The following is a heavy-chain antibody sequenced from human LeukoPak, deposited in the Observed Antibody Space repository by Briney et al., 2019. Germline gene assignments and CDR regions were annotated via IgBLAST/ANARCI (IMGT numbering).Heavy chain of an antibody. V-gene: IGHV1-18*01. CDR3: ARANTSYSSSWYEY. D-gene: IGHD6-13*01. J-gene: IGHJ4*02. CDR1: GYTFTSYG. CDR2: ISAYNGNT. Sequence: ASVKVSCKASGYTFTSYGISWVRQAPGQGLEWMGWISAYNGNTNYAQKLQGRVTMTRDTSISTAYMELSRLRSDDTAVYYCARANTSYSSSWYEYWGQGTLVTVSS.